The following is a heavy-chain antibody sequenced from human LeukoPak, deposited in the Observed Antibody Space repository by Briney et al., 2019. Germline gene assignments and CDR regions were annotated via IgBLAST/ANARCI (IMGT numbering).Heavy chain of an antibody. CDR1: GGSIRSSRSY. J-gene: IGHJ5*02. D-gene: IGHD4-11*01. CDR2: IYYNGDT. V-gene: IGHV4-39*07. Sequence: SETLSLTCSVSGGSIRSSRSYWGWIRQTPGKGLEWVGSIYYNGDTYYNPSFKSRVSMSVDTAENQISLILTSVTAADTAVYYCSREGYSCPNWFDTWGQGTLVTVSS. CDR3: SREGYSCPNWFDT.